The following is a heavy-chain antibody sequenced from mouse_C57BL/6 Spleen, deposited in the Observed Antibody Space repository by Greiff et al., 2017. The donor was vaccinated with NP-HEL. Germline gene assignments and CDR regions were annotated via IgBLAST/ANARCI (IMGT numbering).Heavy chain of an antibody. V-gene: IGHV1-4*01. D-gene: IGHD2-4*01. CDR1: GYTFTSYT. Sequence: QVQLQQSGAELARPGASVKMSCKASGYTFTSYTMHWVKQRPGQGLEWIGYINPSSGYTKYNQKFKDKATLTADKSSSTAYMQLSSLTSEDSAVYYCARGDYDGGLYAMDYWGQGTSVTVSS. CDR2: INPSSGYT. CDR3: ARGDYDGGLYAMDY. J-gene: IGHJ4*01.